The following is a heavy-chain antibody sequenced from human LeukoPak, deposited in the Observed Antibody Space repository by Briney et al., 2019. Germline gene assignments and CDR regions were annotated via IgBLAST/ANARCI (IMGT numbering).Heavy chain of an antibody. J-gene: IGHJ4*02. Sequence: PSETLSLICTVSGGSVSSGSYYWSWIRQPPGKGLEWIGYIYYSGSTNYNPSLKSQVTISVDTSKNQFSLKLSSVTAADTAVYYCARKVSSGLRFDYWGQGTLVTVSS. CDR2: IYYSGST. D-gene: IGHD3-22*01. CDR1: GGSVSSGSYY. V-gene: IGHV4-61*01. CDR3: ARKVSSGLRFDY.